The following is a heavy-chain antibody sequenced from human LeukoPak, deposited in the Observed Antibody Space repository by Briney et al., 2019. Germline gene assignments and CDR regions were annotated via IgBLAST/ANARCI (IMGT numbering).Heavy chain of an antibody. V-gene: IGHV4-34*01. CDR2: INHSGST. CDR1: GGSFSGYY. D-gene: IGHD3-22*01. J-gene: IGHJ4*02. Sequence: SETLSLTCAVYGGSFSGYYWSWIRQPPGKGLEWIGEINHSGSTNYNPSLKSRVTISVDTSKNQFSLKLSSVTAADTAVYHCARGAGYYDSSGYYAETFDYWGQGTLVTVSS. CDR3: ARGAGYYDSSGYYAETFDY.